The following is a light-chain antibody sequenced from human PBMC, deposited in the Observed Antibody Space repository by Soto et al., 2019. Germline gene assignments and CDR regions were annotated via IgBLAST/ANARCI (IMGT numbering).Light chain of an antibody. CDR1: KLGDKY. J-gene: IGLJ2*01. CDR3: QAWDNNNAVV. CDR2: QDT. Sequence: SYELIQPSSVSVSPGQTATITCSGDKLGDKYASWYQQKPGQSPVLVISQDTKRPSGIPERFSGSNSGNTATLTISGTQTMDEADSYCQAWDNNNAVVFGGGTKLTVL. V-gene: IGLV3-1*01.